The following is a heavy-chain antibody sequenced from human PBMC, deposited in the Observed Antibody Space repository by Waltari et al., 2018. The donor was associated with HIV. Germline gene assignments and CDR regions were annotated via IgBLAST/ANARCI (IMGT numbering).Heavy chain of an antibody. J-gene: IGHJ3*02. CDR1: GFTFSSDG. CDR2: IWFHGNNK. CDR3: VASWEPAGNDGLDI. V-gene: IGHV3-33*01. D-gene: IGHD1-26*01. Sequence: QVQLVESGGGVVKPGKSLRLSCAASGFTFSSDGMHWVRQAPGKGLEWVAVIWFHGNNKYYANSVKGRFTISRDNSKNTLYLQLNSLRAEDTGVYYCVASWEPAGNDGLDIWGQGTTVTVSS.